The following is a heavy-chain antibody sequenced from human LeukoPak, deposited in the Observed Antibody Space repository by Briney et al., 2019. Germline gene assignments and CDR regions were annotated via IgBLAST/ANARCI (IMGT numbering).Heavy chain of an antibody. Sequence: SETLSLTCTVSGESISGFYWNWIRQPPGKGLEWLGYIYYSGSTNYNPSLKSRVTISVDTSKNQFSLKLSSVTAADTAVYYCARRPQNWYSSSWADYWGQGTLVTVSS. V-gene: IGHV4-59*12. CDR3: ARRPQNWYSSSWADY. CDR1: GESISGFY. D-gene: IGHD6-13*01. CDR2: IYYSGST. J-gene: IGHJ4*02.